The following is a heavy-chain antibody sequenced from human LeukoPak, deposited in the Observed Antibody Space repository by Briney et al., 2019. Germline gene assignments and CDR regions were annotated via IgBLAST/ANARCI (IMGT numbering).Heavy chain of an antibody. CDR1: GGSISGYY. V-gene: IGHV4-59*01. J-gene: IGHJ4*02. Sequence: PSETPSLTCTVSGGSISGYYWSWIRQPPGKGLEWIGYIYYSGSTNYNPSLKSRVTISVDTSKNQFSLKLSSVTAADTAVYYCARDFDNGYNLALDYWGQGTLVTVSS. D-gene: IGHD5-24*01. CDR2: IYYSGST. CDR3: ARDFDNGYNLALDY.